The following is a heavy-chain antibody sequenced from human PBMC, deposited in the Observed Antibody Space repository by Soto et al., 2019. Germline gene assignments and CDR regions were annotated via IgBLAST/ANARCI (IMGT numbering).Heavy chain of an antibody. V-gene: IGHV4-31*03. CDR3: ERDYGGAWYFDL. J-gene: IGHJ2*01. Sequence: QVQLQESGPGLVKPSQTLSLTCTVSGGSISSGVYCWSWIRQHPGKGLEWIGYTKYSGSTYYNPSLKSRVTISVDTSKNQFSLKLSSVTAADTAVYYCERDYGGAWYFDLWGRGTLVTVSS. CDR1: GGSISSGVYC. CDR2: TKYSGST. D-gene: IGHD3-16*01.